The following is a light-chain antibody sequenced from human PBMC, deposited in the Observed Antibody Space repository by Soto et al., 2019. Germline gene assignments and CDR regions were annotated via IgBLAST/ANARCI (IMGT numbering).Light chain of an antibody. CDR2: EVT. V-gene: IGLV2-23*02. Sequence: SVLTHPVSVSGSPVQSITISCSETRSVVGTYNLVSWYQQYPGKAPRLMIYEVTKRPSGVSNRFSGSKSGNTASLTISGLQPEDEADYYCCSYAGSSSSIFGTGTKVTVL. J-gene: IGLJ1*01. CDR1: RSVVGTYNL. CDR3: CSYAGSSSSI.